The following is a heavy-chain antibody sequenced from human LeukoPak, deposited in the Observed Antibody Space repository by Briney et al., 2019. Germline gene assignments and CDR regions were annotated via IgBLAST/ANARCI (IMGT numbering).Heavy chain of an antibody. Sequence: GGSLRLSCAPAGFTFRGCDMNWVRQSPGKRLEWLALISYDGTKAYYADSVKGRFTISRDNSENTLFLQMNSLSAEDTAMYYCEREWFGESNWGQGTLVIVSS. CDR1: GFTFRGCD. CDR2: ISYDGTKA. V-gene: IGHV3-30*04. D-gene: IGHD3-10*01. J-gene: IGHJ4*02. CDR3: EREWFGESN.